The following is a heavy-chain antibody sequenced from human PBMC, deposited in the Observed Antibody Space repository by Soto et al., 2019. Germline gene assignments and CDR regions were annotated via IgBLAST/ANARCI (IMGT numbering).Heavy chain of an antibody. CDR1: VGSISSGGYY. V-gene: IGHV4-31*03. CDR2: IYYSWST. D-gene: IGHD6-13*01. CDR3: AGGDSSSWFNWFDT. Sequence: PSETLPLTCTVSVGSISSGGYYLSWIRQHPGKGLEWIGYIYYSWSTYYNPSLKSRVTISVDTSKNQFSLKLSSVTAADTAVYYCAGGDSSSWFNWFDTWGQGTLVTVSS. J-gene: IGHJ5*02.